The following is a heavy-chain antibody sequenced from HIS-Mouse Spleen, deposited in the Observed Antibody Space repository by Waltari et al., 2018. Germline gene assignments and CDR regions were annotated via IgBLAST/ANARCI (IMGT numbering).Heavy chain of an antibody. CDR1: GFTFSSYA. D-gene: IGHD6-19*01. Sequence: QVQLVESGGGVVQPGRSLRLSCAASGFTFSSYARHWVRQAPGKGLGLVLVISYDGSNKYYADSVKGRFTTSRDNSKNTLYLQMNSLRAEDTAVYYCARAGDSSGWRDFDYWGQGTLVTVSS. CDR2: ISYDGSNK. J-gene: IGHJ4*02. V-gene: IGHV3-30*04. CDR3: ARAGDSSGWRDFDY.